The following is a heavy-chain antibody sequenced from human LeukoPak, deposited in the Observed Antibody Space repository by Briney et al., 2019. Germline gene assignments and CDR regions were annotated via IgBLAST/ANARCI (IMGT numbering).Heavy chain of an antibody. D-gene: IGHD1-26*01. V-gene: IGHV4-30-2*01. J-gene: IGHJ6*03. CDR2: IYRSGTT. Sequence: SETLSLTCTVSGGSISSGDYYWSWIRQPPGKGLEWIGYIYRSGTTYYNSSLKSRVTISLDRSKNQFSLKLSSVTAADTAVYYCARHRRVGATHYYYYYMDVWGKGTTVTVSS. CDR1: GGSISSGDYY. CDR3: ARHRRVGATHYYYYYMDV.